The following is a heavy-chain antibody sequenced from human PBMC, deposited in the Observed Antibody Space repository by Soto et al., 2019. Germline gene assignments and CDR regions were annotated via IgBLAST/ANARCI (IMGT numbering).Heavy chain of an antibody. CDR3: ARSFYYGSGSYYNPGY. V-gene: IGHV5-51*01. Sequence: GESLKISCKGSGYSFTTYWIGWVRQMPGKGLEWMGIVYPDDSDTRYSPSFQGQVTISADKSISTAYLQWNSLKASDTAMYYCARSFYYGSGSYYNPGYWGQGTQVPVSS. CDR2: VYPDDSDT. CDR1: GYSFTTYW. J-gene: IGHJ4*02. D-gene: IGHD3-10*01.